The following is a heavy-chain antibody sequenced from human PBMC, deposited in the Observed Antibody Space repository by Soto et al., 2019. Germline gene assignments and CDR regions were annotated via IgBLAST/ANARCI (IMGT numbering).Heavy chain of an antibody. D-gene: IGHD3-16*01. CDR1: GFTFSNYW. J-gene: IGHJ6*02. CDR2: VDSDGTTT. Sequence: GGSLRLSCGASGFTFSNYWMHWVRQAPGKGLVWVSRVDSDGTTTYYADSVKGRFTISRDNAKNTLHLQMNSLGAEDTAVYYCASNYAYAEGYYYYGIDVWGQGTTVTVSS. V-gene: IGHV3-74*01. CDR3: ASNYAYAEGYYYYGIDV.